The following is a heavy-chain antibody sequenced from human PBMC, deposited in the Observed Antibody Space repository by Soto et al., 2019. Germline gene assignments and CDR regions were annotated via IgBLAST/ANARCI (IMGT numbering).Heavy chain of an antibody. CDR1: GGTISSYY. CDR3: AHIVVAGLGYYFDY. CDR2: IYYSGST. J-gene: IGHJ4*02. V-gene: IGHV4-59*06. Sequence: PSETLRLPCTVSGGTISSYYWSWIRQPPGKGLEWIGYIYYSGSTYYNPSLKSRVTISVDTSKNQFSLKLSSVTAADTAVYYCAHIVVAGLGYYFDYWGQGALVTVSS. D-gene: IGHD6-19*01.